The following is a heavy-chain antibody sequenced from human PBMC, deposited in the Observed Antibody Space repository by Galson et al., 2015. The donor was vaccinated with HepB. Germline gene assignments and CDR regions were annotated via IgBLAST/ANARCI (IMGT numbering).Heavy chain of an antibody. V-gene: IGHV1-18*04. D-gene: IGHD4-17*01. Sequence: SVKVSCKASGYTFTSYGIRWVRQAPGQGLEWMGWISAYNGNTNYAQKLQGRVTMTTDTSTSTAYMELRSLRSDDTAVYYCARTGDYGDYHSNWFDPWGQGTLVTVSS. J-gene: IGHJ5*02. CDR1: GYTFTSYG. CDR3: ARTGDYGDYHSNWFDP. CDR2: ISAYNGNT.